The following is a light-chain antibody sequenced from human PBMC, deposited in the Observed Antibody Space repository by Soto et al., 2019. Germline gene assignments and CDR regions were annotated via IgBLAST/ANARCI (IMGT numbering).Light chain of an antibody. CDR2: QDS. V-gene: IGLV3-1*01. J-gene: IGLJ2*01. Sequence: SYELTQPRSVSVSPGQPASITSSGDKLGDKYACWYQQKPGQSPVLVIYQDSKRPSGIPERFSGSNSGNTATLTISGTQALDEADYYCQAWDSSTVVFGGGTKLTVL. CDR1: KLGDKY. CDR3: QAWDSSTVV.